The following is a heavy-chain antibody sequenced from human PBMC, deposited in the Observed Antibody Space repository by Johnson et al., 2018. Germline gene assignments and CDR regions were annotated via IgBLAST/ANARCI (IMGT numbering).Heavy chain of an antibody. V-gene: IGHV4-59*01. D-gene: IGHD4-23*01. J-gene: IGHJ6*03. CDR1: GTSISSYY. Sequence: QVQLQESGPGLVKPSETLSLTCNVSGTSISSYYWSWIRQPPGKGLQWIGFIYYTGSTNYSPSLKSRVPMSLDTSQKQISLKLNSVTAADTAVYYCARSVRDYGDNSFMRYYYMDVWGKGTTVTVSS. CDR3: ARSVRDYGDNSFMRYYYMDV. CDR2: IYYTGST.